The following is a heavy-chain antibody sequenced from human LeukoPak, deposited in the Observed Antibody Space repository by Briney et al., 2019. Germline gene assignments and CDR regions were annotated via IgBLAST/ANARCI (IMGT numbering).Heavy chain of an antibody. D-gene: IGHD6-25*01. CDR2: ISSSSGYI. CDR1: GFTFSSYT. J-gene: IGHJ4*02. Sequence: GSLRLSCAASGFTFSSYTMNWVRQAPGKGLEWVSSISSSSGYIYYADSVKGRFTISGDSAKNSLFLQMNSLRAEDTAVYYCARVNDAAGEYYFDYWGQGTLVTVSS. CDR3: ARVNDAAGEYYFDY. V-gene: IGHV3-21*01.